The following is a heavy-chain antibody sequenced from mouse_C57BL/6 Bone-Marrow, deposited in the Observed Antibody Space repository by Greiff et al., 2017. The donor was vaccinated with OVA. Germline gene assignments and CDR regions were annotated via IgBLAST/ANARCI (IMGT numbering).Heavy chain of an antibody. CDR2: SRNKANDYTT. CDR1: GFTFSDFY. CDR3: ARDDYYWYFDV. J-gene: IGHJ1*03. Sequence: EVMLVESGGGLVQSGRSLRLSCATSGFTFSDFYMEWVRQAPGQGLEWIAASRNKANDYTTEYSASVKGRFIVSRDTSQSILYLQMNALRAEDTASYYCARDDYYWYFDVWGTGTTVTVSS. V-gene: IGHV7-1*01.